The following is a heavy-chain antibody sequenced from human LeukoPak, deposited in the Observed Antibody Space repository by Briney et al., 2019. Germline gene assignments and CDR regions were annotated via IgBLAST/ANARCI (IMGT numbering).Heavy chain of an antibody. D-gene: IGHD2-15*01. V-gene: IGHV1-69*04. Sequence: ASVKVSCKASGGTFSSYAISWVRQAPGQGPEWMGRIIPILGIANYAQKFQGRVTITADKSTSTAYMELSSLRSEDTAVYYCARGYCSGGSCYPHFYYYYGMDVWGQGTTVTVSS. CDR2: IIPILGIA. CDR3: ARGYCSGGSCYPHFYYYYGMDV. J-gene: IGHJ6*02. CDR1: GGTFSSYA.